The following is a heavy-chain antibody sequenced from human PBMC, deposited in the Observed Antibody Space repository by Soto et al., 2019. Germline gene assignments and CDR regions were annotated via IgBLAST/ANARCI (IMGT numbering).Heavy chain of an antibody. CDR2: ISGSGGST. J-gene: IGHJ6*03. Sequence: GGSLRLSCAASGFTFSSYAMSWVRQAPGKGLEWVSAISGSGGSTYYADSVKGRFTISRDNSKNTLYLQMNSLRAEDTAVYYCAKMGNKVYYYYYMDVWGKGTTVTVSS. CDR1: GFTFSSYA. D-gene: IGHD7-27*01. CDR3: AKMGNKVYYYYYMDV. V-gene: IGHV3-23*01.